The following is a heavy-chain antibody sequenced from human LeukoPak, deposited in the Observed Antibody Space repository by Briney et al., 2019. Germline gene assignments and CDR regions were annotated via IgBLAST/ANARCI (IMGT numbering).Heavy chain of an antibody. D-gene: IGHD3-3*02. CDR1: GGSVSSGSYY. CDR2: IYYSGST. V-gene: IGHV4-61*01. Sequence: SETLSLTCTVSGGSVSSGSYYWSWIRQPPGKGLEWIGYIYYSGSTNYNPSLKSRVTISVDTFKNQFSLKLSSVTAADTAIYYCARGSFSGSWFDYWGQGTLVTVSS. J-gene: IGHJ5*01. CDR3: ARGSFSGSWFDY.